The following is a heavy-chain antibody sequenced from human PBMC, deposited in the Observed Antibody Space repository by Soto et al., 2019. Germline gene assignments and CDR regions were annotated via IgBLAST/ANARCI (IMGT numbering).Heavy chain of an antibody. CDR3: ARNRDGYNPYCFDY. D-gene: IGHD5-12*01. V-gene: IGHV4-59*01. Sequence: LSLTCTVSGGSISSYYWTWIRQPPGKGLEWIGYIYYSGSPNYNPSLKSRVTISVDTSKNQFSLKLSSVTAADTAVYYCARNRDGYNPYCFDYWGQGTLVTVSS. CDR1: GGSISSYY. J-gene: IGHJ4*02. CDR2: IYYSGSP.